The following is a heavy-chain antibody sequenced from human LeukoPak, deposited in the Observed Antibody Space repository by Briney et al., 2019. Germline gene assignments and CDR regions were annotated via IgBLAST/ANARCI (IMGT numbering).Heavy chain of an antibody. CDR3: AKASSGWNEYYYYGMDV. Sequence: PGGSLRLSCAASGFTFSDFWMHWVRQAPGKGLEWVSAISGSGGSTYYADSVKGRFTISRDNSKNTLYLQMNSLRAEDTAVYYCAKASSGWNEYYYYGMDVWGQGTTVTVSS. CDR1: GFTFSDFW. V-gene: IGHV3-23*01. J-gene: IGHJ6*02. D-gene: IGHD6-19*01. CDR2: ISGSGGST.